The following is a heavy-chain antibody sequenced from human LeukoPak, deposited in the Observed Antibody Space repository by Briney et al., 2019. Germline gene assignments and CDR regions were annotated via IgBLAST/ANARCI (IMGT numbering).Heavy chain of an antibody. CDR1: GGSFSGYY. V-gene: IGHV4-34*01. D-gene: IGHD1-26*01. CDR2: INHSGST. Sequence: SEALSLTCAVDGGSFSGYYWSWIRQPPGKGLEWIGEINHSGSTNYNPSLKSRVTISVDTSKNQFSLKLSSVTAADTAVYYCARDRGSYQNYYFDYWGQGTLVTVSS. CDR3: ARDRGSYQNYYFDY. J-gene: IGHJ4*02.